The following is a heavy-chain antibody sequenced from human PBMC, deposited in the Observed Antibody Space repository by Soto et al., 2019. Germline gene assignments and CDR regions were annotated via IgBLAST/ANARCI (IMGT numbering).Heavy chain of an antibody. CDR3: ARAGVPDSSGYYPTHNYFDY. CDR1: GGCGSIGSYY. V-gene: IGHV4-61*01. D-gene: IGHD3-22*01. CDR2: IYYSGST. J-gene: IGHJ4*02. Sequence: KPSETLSLTCTVSGGCGSIGSYYWSWIRQPPGKGLEWIGYIYYSGSTNYNPSLKSRVTISVDTSKNQFSLKLSSVTAADTAVYYCARAGVPDSSGYYPTHNYFDYWGQGTLVTVSS.